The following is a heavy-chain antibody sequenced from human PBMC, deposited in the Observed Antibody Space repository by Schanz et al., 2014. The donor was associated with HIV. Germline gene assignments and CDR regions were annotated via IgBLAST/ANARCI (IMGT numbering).Heavy chain of an antibody. Sequence: VQMLESGGGLVQPGGSLRLSCVASDFAFNHYVMSWARQAPGKGLEWVPVISGSGGSTYYADSVKGRFTISRDNSKNTLYLQMNSLRAEDTAVYYCARARFGDWGQGTLVTVSS. V-gene: IGHV3-23*01. J-gene: IGHJ4*03. CDR1: DFAFNHYV. CDR2: ISGSGGST. D-gene: IGHD3-3*01. CDR3: ARARFGD.